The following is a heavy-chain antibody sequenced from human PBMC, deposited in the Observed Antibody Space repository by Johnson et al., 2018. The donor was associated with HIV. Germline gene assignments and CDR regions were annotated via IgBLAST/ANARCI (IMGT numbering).Heavy chain of an antibody. Sequence: VQLVESGGGVVQPGRSLRLSCAASGFTFSSYAMHWVRQAPGKGLEWVAVISYDGSNNYYADSVKGRFTISRDNSKNTMYLQMNSLRAEDTAVYYCAREDSSGYFDGFDVWGQGTMVTVSS. CDR2: ISYDGSNN. CDR1: GFTFSSYA. V-gene: IGHV3-30-3*01. D-gene: IGHD3-22*01. CDR3: AREDSSGYFDGFDV. J-gene: IGHJ3*01.